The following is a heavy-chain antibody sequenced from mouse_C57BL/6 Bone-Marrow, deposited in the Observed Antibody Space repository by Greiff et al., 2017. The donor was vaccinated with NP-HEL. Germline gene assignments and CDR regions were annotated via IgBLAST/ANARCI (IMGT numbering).Heavy chain of an antibody. CDR3: ARYGNYVLYYYAMDY. CDR2: IDPSDSYT. CDR1: GYTFTSYW. V-gene: IGHV1-50*01. D-gene: IGHD2-1*01. J-gene: IGHJ4*01. Sequence: QVQLQQPGAELVKPGASVKLSCKASGYTFTSYWMQWVKQRPGQGLEWIGEIDPSDSYTNYNQKFKGKATLTVDTSSSTAYMQLSSLTSEDSAVYYCARYGNYVLYYYAMDYWGQGTSVTVSS.